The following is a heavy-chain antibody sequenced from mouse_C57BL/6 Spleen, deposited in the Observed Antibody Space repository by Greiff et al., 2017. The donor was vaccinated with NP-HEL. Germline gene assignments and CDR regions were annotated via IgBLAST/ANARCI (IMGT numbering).Heavy chain of an antibody. J-gene: IGHJ4*01. Sequence: EVQVVESGPGMVKPSQSLSLTCTVTGYSITSGYDWHWIRHFPGNKLEWMGYISYSGSTNYNPSLKSRISITHDTSKNHFFLKLNSVTTEDTATYYCARAYGSSYAMDYWGQGTSVTVSS. V-gene: IGHV3-1*01. D-gene: IGHD1-1*01. CDR1: GYSITSGYD. CDR3: ARAYGSSYAMDY. CDR2: ISYSGST.